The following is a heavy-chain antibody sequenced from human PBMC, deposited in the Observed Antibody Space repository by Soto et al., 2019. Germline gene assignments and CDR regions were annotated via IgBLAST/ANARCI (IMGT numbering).Heavy chain of an antibody. CDR1: GGSISNYY. J-gene: IGHJ4*02. D-gene: IGHD3-9*01. V-gene: IGHV4-59*08. CDR2: VHDSWGS. Sequence: SETLSLTCTVSGGSISNYYWSWFRQTPGKGLEWIGYVHDSWGSNYNPSLKSRVAIPLDTSKSQFSLKLTSVTAADTAVYYCARQGYDILTGSLLLFDYWGQGTLVTVSS. CDR3: ARQGYDILTGSLLLFDY.